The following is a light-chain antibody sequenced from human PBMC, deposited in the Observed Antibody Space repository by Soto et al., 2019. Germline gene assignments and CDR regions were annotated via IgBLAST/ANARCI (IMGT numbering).Light chain of an antibody. J-gene: IGKJ2*01. CDR2: AAS. CDR3: QQSYSTPPYT. CDR1: QSISSY. V-gene: IGKV1-39*01. Sequence: DLQMTQSPSSLSASVGDRVTITCRASQSISSYLNWYQQKPGKAPKLLIYAASSLQSGVPSRFSGSGSGTDFTLTISSLQPEDFATYYCQQSYSTPPYTFGQGTKLKIK.